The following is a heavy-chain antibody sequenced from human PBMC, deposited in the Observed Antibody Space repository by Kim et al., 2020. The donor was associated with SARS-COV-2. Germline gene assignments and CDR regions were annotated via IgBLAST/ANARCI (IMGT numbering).Heavy chain of an antibody. J-gene: IGHJ5*02. CDR2: IKQDGSEK. Sequence: GGSLRLSCAASGFTFSSYWMSWVRQAPGKGLEWVANIKQDGSEKYYVDSVKGRFTISRDNAKNSLYLQMNSLRAEDTAVYYCARRFGYSSSVGYNWFDPWGQGTLVTVSS. CDR1: GFTFSSYW. CDR3: ARRFGYSSSVGYNWFDP. D-gene: IGHD6-13*01. V-gene: IGHV3-7*03.